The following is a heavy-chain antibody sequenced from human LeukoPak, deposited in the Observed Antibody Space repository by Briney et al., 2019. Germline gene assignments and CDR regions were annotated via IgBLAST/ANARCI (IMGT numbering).Heavy chain of an antibody. V-gene: IGHV3-23*01. Sequence: PGGSLRLSCAASVFTFSSYAMSWVRQAPEKGLEWVATISGSGGGTYYSDSVRGRFTISRDDSENTLYLQMNSLRAEDTAVYYCAKDHGWYRNNYFDYWGQGNLVTVSS. J-gene: IGHJ4*02. CDR2: ISGSGGGT. D-gene: IGHD6-19*01. CDR1: VFTFSSYA. CDR3: AKDHGWYRNNYFDY.